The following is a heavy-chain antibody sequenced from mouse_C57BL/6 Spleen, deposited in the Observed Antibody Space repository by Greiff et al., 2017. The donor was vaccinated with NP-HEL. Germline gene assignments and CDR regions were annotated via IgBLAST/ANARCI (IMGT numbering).Heavy chain of an antibody. CDR3: ARGGTTVEGAWFAY. J-gene: IGHJ3*01. D-gene: IGHD1-1*01. CDR2: IDPSDSYT. Sequence: VQLQESGAELVRPGTSVKLSCKASGYTFTSYWMHWVKQRPGQGLEWIGVIDPSDSYTNYNQKFKGKATLTVDTSSSTAYMQLSSLTSEDSAVYYCARGGTTVEGAWFAYWGQGTLVTVSA. CDR1: GYTFTSYW. V-gene: IGHV1-59*01.